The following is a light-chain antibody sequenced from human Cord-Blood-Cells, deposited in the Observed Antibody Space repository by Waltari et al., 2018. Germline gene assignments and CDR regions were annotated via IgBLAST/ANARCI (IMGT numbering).Light chain of an antibody. Sequence: QSALTQPASVSASPGQSITISCTGTSSDVGSYNFVSWYQQHPGKAPKLMIYEGSKRPSGVSNRFSGSKSGNTASLTISGLQAEDEADYYCCSYAGSSTSWVFGGGTKLTVL. CDR3: CSYAGSSTSWV. CDR1: SSDVGSYNF. J-gene: IGLJ3*02. V-gene: IGLV2-23*01. CDR2: EGS.